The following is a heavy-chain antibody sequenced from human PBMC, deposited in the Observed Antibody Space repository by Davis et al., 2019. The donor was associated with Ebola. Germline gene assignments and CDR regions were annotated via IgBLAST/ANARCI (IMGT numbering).Heavy chain of an antibody. CDR2: ISYDGRKK. D-gene: IGHD3-9*01. J-gene: IGHJ3*02. CDR3: AKDYYDILTGYVGAFDI. V-gene: IGHV3-30*04. CDR1: RFTFSLFA. Sequence: GESLKISCAASRFTFSLFAMHWVRQAPGKGLEWVAVISYDGRKKYFADSVKGRFTISRDNSKNTLYLQMNSLRAEDTAVYYCAKDYYDILTGYVGAFDIWGQGTMVTVSS.